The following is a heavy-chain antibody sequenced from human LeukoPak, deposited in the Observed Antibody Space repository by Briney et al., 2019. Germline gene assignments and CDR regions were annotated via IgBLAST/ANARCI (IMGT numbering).Heavy chain of an antibody. Sequence: GRSLRLSCAASGFTFSNYGMHWVRQAPGKGLEWVGRIKSKTHGGTIDYAAAVKGRFTISRDDSKNTLYLQMNSLKIEDTAVYYCTTDQPYYYDSSGYFSWGQGTLVTVSS. CDR3: TTDQPYYYDSSGYFS. J-gene: IGHJ5*02. CDR1: GFTFSNYG. CDR2: IKSKTHGGTI. D-gene: IGHD3-22*01. V-gene: IGHV3-15*01.